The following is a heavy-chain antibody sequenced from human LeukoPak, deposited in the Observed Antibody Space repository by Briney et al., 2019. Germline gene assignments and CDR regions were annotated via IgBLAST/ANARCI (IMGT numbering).Heavy chain of an antibody. CDR1: GFTLDRYA. CDR2: ITNNNGDI. V-gene: IGHV3-23*01. J-gene: IGHJ4*02. Sequence: GGSLRLSCTTSGFTLDRYAMSWVRQAPGKGLEWISAITNNNGDIYCADSVRGRFTTSRDTFKNTLYLQMDTLGAEDTAMYYCAKDHPSSGWPAFESWGPGTLVTVSS. CDR3: AKDHPSSGWPAFES. D-gene: IGHD6-19*01.